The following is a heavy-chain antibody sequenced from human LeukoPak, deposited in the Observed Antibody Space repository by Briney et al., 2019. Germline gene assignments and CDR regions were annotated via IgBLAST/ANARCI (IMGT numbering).Heavy chain of an antibody. CDR1: GFTFSSYA. V-gene: IGHV3-23*01. D-gene: IGHD3-22*01. CDR2: ISGSGGST. Sequence: AGGSLRLSCAASGFTFSSYAMSWVRQAPGKGLEWVSAISGSGGSTYYADSVKGRFTISRDNSKNTLYLQMNSLRAEDTAVYYCAKDPVTYYYDSSGAWDWGQGTLVTVSS. CDR3: AKDPVTYYYDSSGAWD. J-gene: IGHJ4*02.